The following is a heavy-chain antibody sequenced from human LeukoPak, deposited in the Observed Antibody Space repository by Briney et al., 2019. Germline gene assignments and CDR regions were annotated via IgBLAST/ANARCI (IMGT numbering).Heavy chain of an antibody. J-gene: IGHJ3*02. CDR2: IASDGSI. CDR1: GFIVSNYE. D-gene: IGHD1-14*01. V-gene: IGHV3-48*03. CDR3: ANLEPVPGGGAFDI. Sequence: GGSLRLSCEASGFIVSNYEMNWVRLAPGKGLQWISFIASDGSINYADSVKGRFTLSRDSATNSLYLHMNSLSVEDTAVYYCANLEPVPGGGAFDIWGQGTMVTVSS.